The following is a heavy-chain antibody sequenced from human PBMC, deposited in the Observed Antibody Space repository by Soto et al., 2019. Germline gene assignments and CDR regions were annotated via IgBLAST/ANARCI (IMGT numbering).Heavy chain of an antibody. J-gene: IGHJ5*02. V-gene: IGHV4-31*03. CDR2: IYYSGST. CDR3: ARAGYSYGQLSHWFDP. D-gene: IGHD5-18*01. CDR1: GGSISSGGYY. Sequence: QVQLQESGPGLVKPSQTLSLTCTVSGGSISSGGYYWSWIRQHPGKGLEWIGYIYYSGSTYYNPSLKSRVTISVDTSKNQFSLKLSSVTAADPAVYYCARAGYSYGQLSHWFDPWGQGTLVTVSS.